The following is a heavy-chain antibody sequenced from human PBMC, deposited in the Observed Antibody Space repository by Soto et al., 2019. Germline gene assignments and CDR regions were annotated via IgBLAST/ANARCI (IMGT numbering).Heavy chain of an antibody. CDR3: AVIRDYGMDV. V-gene: IGHV4-39*01. J-gene: IGHJ6*02. CDR2: IYYSGST. D-gene: IGHD4-17*01. Sequence: SETLSLTCTVSGGSISSSSYYWGWIRQPPGKGLEWIGSIYYSGSTYYNPSLKSRVTISVDTSKNQFSLKLSSVTAADTAVYYCAVIRDYGMDVWGQGTTVT. CDR1: GGSISSSSYY.